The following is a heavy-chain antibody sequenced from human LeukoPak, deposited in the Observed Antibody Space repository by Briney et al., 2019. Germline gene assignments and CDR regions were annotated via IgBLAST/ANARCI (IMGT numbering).Heavy chain of an antibody. V-gene: IGHV3-30*02. CDR3: AKESESYDSSGSTFHY. CDR1: GFTFSSYG. J-gene: IGHJ4*02. CDR2: IRYDGSNK. D-gene: IGHD3-22*01. Sequence: GGSLRLSCAASGFTFSSYGMNWVRQAPGKGLEWVAFIRYDGSNKYYADSVKGRFTISRDDSKNTLYLQLNSLRAEDTAVYYCAKESESYDSSGSTFHYWGQGTLVTVSS.